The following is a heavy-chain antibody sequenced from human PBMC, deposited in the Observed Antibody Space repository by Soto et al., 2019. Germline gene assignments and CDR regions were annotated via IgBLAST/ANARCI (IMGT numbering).Heavy chain of an antibody. Sequence: SQTLSLTCTVSGGSVSSGSYYWSLIRQPPGKGLEWIGYIYYSGSTNYNPSLKSRVTISVDTSKNQFSLKLSSVTAADTAVYYCATDGWSGYYIYYGMDVWGQGTTVTVSS. V-gene: IGHV4-61*01. CDR1: GGSVSSGSYY. CDR2: IYYSGST. D-gene: IGHD3-3*01. J-gene: IGHJ6*02. CDR3: ATDGWSGYYIYYGMDV.